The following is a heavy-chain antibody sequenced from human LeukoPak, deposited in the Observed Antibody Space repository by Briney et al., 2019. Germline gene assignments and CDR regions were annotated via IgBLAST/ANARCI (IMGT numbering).Heavy chain of an antibody. CDR3: ATVSEY. Sequence: GGSLRLSCAASGFTFNYFWMHWVRQVPGKGPAWVSGINNDGTATYYADSVKGRFTISRDNAKNTVYLQMNGLRAEDTSVYFCATVSEYWGQGTLVTVSS. CDR2: INNDGTAT. CDR1: GFTFNYFW. V-gene: IGHV3-74*01. J-gene: IGHJ4*02.